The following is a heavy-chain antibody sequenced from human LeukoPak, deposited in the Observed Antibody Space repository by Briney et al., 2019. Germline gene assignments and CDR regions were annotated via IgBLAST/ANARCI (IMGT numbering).Heavy chain of an antibody. CDR1: GYTFTDSY. CDR2: ISPNNGDT. J-gene: IGHJ4*02. V-gene: IGHV1-2*02. CDR3: VRSPIGASAY. D-gene: IGHD3-10*01. Sequence: ASVKVSCKPSGYTFTDSYIHWVRQAHSVGLQWMGWISPNNGDTKYAEDFQDRVTMTRDTSINTAYMELTGLTPDDTAVYYCVRSPIGASAYWGRGTLVTVSS.